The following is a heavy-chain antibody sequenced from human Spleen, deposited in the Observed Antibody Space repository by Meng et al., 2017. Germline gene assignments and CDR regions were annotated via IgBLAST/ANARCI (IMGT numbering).Heavy chain of an antibody. Sequence: GESLKISCAASGFTFSDYYMSWIRQAPGKGLEWVSYISSSGSTIYYADSVKGRFTISRDNAKNSLYLQMNSLRAEDTAVYYCATGELAGARIDYWGQGTLVTVSS. CDR1: GFTFSDYY. CDR2: ISSSGSTI. D-gene: IGHD3-10*01. V-gene: IGHV3-11*04. J-gene: IGHJ4*02. CDR3: ATGELAGARIDY.